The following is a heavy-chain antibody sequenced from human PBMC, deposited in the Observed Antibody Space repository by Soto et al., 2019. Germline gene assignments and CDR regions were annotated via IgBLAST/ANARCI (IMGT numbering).Heavy chain of an antibody. CDR3: AKPNNDYVWGGYTPSYYGMDV. CDR2: ISGSGGST. J-gene: IGHJ6*02. Sequence: PGGSLRLSCAASGFTFSSYAMTWVRQAPGKGLEWVSAISGSGGSTYYADSVKGRFTISRDNSKNTLYLQMNSLRAEDTAVYYCAKPNNDYVWGGYTPSYYGMDVWGQGTTVTVSS. CDR1: GFTFSSYA. V-gene: IGHV3-23*01. D-gene: IGHD3-16*01.